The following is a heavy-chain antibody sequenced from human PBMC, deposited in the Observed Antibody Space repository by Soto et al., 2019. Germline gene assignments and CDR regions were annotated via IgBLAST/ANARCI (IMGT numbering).Heavy chain of an antibody. J-gene: IGHJ4*02. Sequence: GGSLRLSCAASGFTFSNHWMTWVRQAPGKGLEWVASVNQDGSEKYSVDSAKGRFTISRDNAKNSLYLQMNSLRVEDTALYYCARSSHLSRSYLDYWGQGAVVTVSS. CDR1: GFTFSNHW. V-gene: IGHV3-7*03. CDR2: VNQDGSEK. CDR3: ARSSHLSRSYLDY.